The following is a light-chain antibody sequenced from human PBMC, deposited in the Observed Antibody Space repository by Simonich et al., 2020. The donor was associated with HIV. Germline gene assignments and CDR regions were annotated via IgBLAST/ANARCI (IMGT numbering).Light chain of an antibody. CDR2: GAS. Sequence: EIVMTQSPATLSVSPGERATLSCRASQGVSRNLAWYQQKHGQAPRLLIHGASTRATGIPARFSGSGSGTEFTLTISSLQSEDFAVYYCQQRSNWPLTFGGGTKVEIK. CDR3: QQRSNWPLT. J-gene: IGKJ4*01. CDR1: QGVSRN. V-gene: IGKV3-15*01.